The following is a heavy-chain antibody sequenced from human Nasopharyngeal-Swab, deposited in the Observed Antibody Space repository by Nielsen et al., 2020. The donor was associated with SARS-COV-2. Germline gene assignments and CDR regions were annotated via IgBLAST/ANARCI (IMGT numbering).Heavy chain of an antibody. CDR3: AKDRDSGDDSDDYYHYYGMDV. D-gene: IGHD5-12*01. CDR2: INSDGSST. J-gene: IGHJ6*02. CDR1: EFTFSSYW. Sequence: GESLKISCAASEFTFSSYWMHWVRQAPGKGLVWVSRINSDGSSTSYADSVKGRFTISRDNAKNTLYLQMNSLRAEDTAVYYCAKDRDSGDDSDDYYHYYGMDVWGQGTTVTVSS. V-gene: IGHV3-74*01.